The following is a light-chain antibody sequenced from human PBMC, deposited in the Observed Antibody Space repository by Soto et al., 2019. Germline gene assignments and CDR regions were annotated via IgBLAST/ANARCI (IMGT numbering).Light chain of an antibody. CDR2: DTS. CDR3: QQYDNKPPIT. J-gene: IGKJ5*01. V-gene: IGKV3-15*01. Sequence: EIVMTQSPATLSVSPGERATLSCRASQSVSSNLAWYQQKPGQAPRRLIHDTSTRATGIPDRFSGSGSGTEFSLTISNLQSEDFAVYHCQQYDNKPPITFGQGTRLEIK. CDR1: QSVSSN.